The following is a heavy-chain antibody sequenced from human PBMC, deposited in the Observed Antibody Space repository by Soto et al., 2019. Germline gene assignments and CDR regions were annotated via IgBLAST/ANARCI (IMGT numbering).Heavy chain of an antibody. CDR3: ARGGGDQYFDY. D-gene: IGHD3-10*01. Sequence: SETLSLTYTVSGGSISSGVYYWIWIRQHPGKGLEWIGYIYYSGSTYYNPSLKSRVTISVDTSKNQFSLKLSSVTAADTAVYYCARGGGDQYFDYWGQGTLVTVSS. J-gene: IGHJ4*02. V-gene: IGHV4-31*03. CDR1: GGSISSGVYY. CDR2: IYYSGST.